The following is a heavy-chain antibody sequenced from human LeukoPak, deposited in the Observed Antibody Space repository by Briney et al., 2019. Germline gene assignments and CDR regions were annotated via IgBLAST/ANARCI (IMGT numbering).Heavy chain of an antibody. Sequence: GGSLRLSCAASGFTFSSYAMHWVRQAPGKGLEWVAVISFDAISQYYADSVKGRFTISRDNSKNTLYLQMNSLRAEDTAVYYCASVRGGYCTNGVCAGFDYWGQGTLVTVSS. D-gene: IGHD2-8*01. CDR1: GFTFSSYA. CDR3: ASVRGGYCTNGVCAGFDY. CDR2: ISFDAISQ. V-gene: IGHV3-30-3*01. J-gene: IGHJ4*02.